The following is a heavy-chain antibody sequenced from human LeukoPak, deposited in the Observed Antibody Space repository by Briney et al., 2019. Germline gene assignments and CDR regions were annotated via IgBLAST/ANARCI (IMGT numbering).Heavy chain of an antibody. D-gene: IGHD1-26*01. V-gene: IGHV3-23*01. CDR1: GFTFSSYA. J-gene: IGHJ4*02. CDR2: ISGSGGST. CDR3: AKELVLVGATEPIDY. Sequence: AGGSLRLSCAASGFTFSSYAMSWVRQAPGKGLEWVSAISGSGGSTYYADSVKGRFTISRDNSKNTLYLQMNSLRAEDTAVYYCAKELVLVGATEPIDYWGQGTLVTVSS.